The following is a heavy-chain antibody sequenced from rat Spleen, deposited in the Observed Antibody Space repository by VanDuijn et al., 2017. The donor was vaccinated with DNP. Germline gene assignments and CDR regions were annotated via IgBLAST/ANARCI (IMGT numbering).Heavy chain of an antibody. CDR1: GFTFSDYW. Sequence: EVQLVESGGDLVQPGRSLKVSCVVSGFTFSDYWMYWFRQAPGKGLEWIASINAAGGTTLYPDSVKGRFTVSRDNAKNTLYLQMDSLRSEDTATYYCARQSYGYNYDYWGQGVMVTVSS. V-gene: IGHV5-58*01. D-gene: IGHD1-9*01. J-gene: IGHJ2*01. CDR3: ARQSYGYNYDY. CDR2: INAAGGTT.